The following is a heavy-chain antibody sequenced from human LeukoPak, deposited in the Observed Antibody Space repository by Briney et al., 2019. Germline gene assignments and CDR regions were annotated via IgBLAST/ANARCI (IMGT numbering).Heavy chain of an antibody. J-gene: IGHJ4*02. Sequence: GGSLRLSCAASGFTVSRNYMTWVRQAPGKGLEWVSVVYSDGDTYYVDSVKGRFTISRDNSKNTLYLQMNSLRAEDTAVYYCARGPWASFDYWGQGTLVTVSS. D-gene: IGHD3-16*01. CDR3: ARGPWASFDY. CDR1: GFTVSRNY. CDR2: VYSDGDT. V-gene: IGHV3-66*01.